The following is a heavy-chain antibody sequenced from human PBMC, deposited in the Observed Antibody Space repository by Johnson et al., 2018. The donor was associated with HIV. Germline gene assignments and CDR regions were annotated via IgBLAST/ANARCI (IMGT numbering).Heavy chain of an antibody. CDR2: ISYDGSNK. CDR1: GFTFSSYA. D-gene: IGHD1-26*01. Sequence: QVQLVESGGGVVQPGRCLRLSCAASGFTFSSYAMHWVRQAPGKGLEWVAVISYDGSNKYYADSVKGRFTISRDNSKHTLYLQMNSLRAEDTAVYYCAKGGSYSDEWAFDIWGHGTMVTVSS. J-gene: IGHJ3*02. V-gene: IGHV3-30-3*01. CDR3: AKGGSYSDEWAFDI.